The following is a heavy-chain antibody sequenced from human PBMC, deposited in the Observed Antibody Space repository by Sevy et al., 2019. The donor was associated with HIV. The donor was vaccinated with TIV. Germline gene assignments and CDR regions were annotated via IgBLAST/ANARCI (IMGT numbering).Heavy chain of an antibody. CDR3: ARDPDILSGYPSHYFDY. CDR2: IKEDGSQK. J-gene: IGHJ4*02. V-gene: IGHV3-7*01. CDR1: GFSFSKYW. Sequence: GGSLRLSCAASGFSFSKYWMSWDRQAPGKGLEWVANIKEDGSQKNYLKSVKGRFTISRDNAKNLLYLQMNNLRADDTAVYYCARDPDILSGYPSHYFDYWGQGTLVTVSS. D-gene: IGHD3-9*01.